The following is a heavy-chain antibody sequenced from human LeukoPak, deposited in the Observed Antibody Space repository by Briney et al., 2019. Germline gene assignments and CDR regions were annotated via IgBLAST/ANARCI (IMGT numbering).Heavy chain of an antibody. J-gene: IGHJ2*01. CDR1: GGSISSYY. Sequence: SETLSLTCTVSGGSISSYYWSWIRQPAGKGLEWIGRIYTSGSTNYNPSLKSRVTMSVDTSKNQFSLKLSSVTAADTAVYYCAREAITMVRGLLAYWYFDLWGRGTLVTVSS. V-gene: IGHV4-4*07. CDR2: IYTSGST. D-gene: IGHD3-10*01. CDR3: AREAITMVRGLLAYWYFDL.